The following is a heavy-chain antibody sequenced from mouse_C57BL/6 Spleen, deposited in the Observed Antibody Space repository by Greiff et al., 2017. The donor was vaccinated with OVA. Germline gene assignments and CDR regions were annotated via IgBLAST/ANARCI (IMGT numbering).Heavy chain of an antibody. Sequence: EVQRVESGGDLVKPGGSLKLSCAASGFTFSSYGMSWVRQTPDKRLEWVATISSGGSYTYYPDSVKGRFTISRDNAKNTLYLQRSSLKSEDTAMYYCASPTGTGFAYWGQGTLVTVSA. V-gene: IGHV5-6*01. CDR3: ASPTGTGFAY. CDR1: GFTFSSYG. CDR2: ISSGGSYT. D-gene: IGHD4-1*02. J-gene: IGHJ3*01.